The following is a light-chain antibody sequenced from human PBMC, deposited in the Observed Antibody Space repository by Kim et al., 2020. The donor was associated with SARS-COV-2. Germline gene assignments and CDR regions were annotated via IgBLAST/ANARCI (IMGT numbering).Light chain of an antibody. CDR1: SSDVGNYDL. CDR2: EVS. CDR3: CSYATGTTLV. J-gene: IGLJ2*01. Sequence: GQSFTVSCTGPSSDVGNYDLVSWYQQPPGKAPNLLISEVSKRPSGVSNRFSGSKSGNTASLTISGLQADDEADYYCCSYATGTTLVFGGGTQLTVL. V-gene: IGLV2-23*02.